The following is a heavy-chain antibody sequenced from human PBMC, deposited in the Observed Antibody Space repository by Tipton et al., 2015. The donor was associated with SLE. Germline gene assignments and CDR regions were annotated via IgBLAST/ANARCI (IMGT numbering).Heavy chain of an antibody. D-gene: IGHD4-11*01. Sequence: TLSLTCSVSGGSISSNYWIWIRQPPGKGLEWIGYISYGGGTNYNPSLKSRVTISVDTAKNQFSLKLTSVTAADTAVYYCARQRLQPGGDYFDYWGQGTLVTVSS. CDR2: ISYGGGT. V-gene: IGHV4-59*08. CDR1: GGSISSNY. CDR3: ARQRLQPGGDYFDY. J-gene: IGHJ4*02.